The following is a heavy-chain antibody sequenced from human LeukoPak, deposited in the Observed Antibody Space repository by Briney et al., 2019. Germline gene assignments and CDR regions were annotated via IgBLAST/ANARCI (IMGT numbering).Heavy chain of an antibody. J-gene: IGHJ4*02. CDR3: ARWTTTYLDY. D-gene: IGHD4-11*01. V-gene: IGHV1-46*01. Sequence: ASVKVSCKTSDYTAYYIHWVRQAPGQGLEWMGIINPSGGSTNFAQKFQGRVTMTTDTSTITVYMELSSLRSEDTAVYYCARWTTTYLDYWGQGTLVTVSS. CDR2: INPSGGST. CDR1: DYTAYY.